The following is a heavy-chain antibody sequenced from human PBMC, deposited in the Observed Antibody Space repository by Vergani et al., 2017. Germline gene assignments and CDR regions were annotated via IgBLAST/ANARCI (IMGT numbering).Heavy chain of an antibody. J-gene: IGHJ6*03. CDR3: ARDELDIVAYLYYYYYMDV. CDR1: GFTFSSYW. D-gene: IGHD2-15*01. Sequence: EVQLVESGGGLVQPGGSLRLSCAASGFTFSSYWMSWVRQAPGKGLEWVANIKQGGSEKYYVDSVKGRFTISRDNAKNSLYLQMNSLRAEDTAVYYCARDELDIVAYLYYYYYMDVWGKGTTVTVSS. CDR2: IKQGGSEK. V-gene: IGHV3-7*01.